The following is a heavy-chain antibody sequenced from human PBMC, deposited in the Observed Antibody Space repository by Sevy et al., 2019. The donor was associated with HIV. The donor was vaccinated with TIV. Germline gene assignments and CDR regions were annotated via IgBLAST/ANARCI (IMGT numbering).Heavy chain of an antibody. CDR1: GFTFSSYS. Sequence: GGSLRLSCAASGFTFSSYSMNWVRQAPGKGLEWVSSISSSSSYIYYADSVKGRITISRDNAKNSLYLQMNSLRAEDTAVYYCARDSWIGLRFLEWFDAFDIWGQGTMVTVSS. V-gene: IGHV3-21*01. D-gene: IGHD3-3*01. CDR3: ARDSWIGLRFLEWFDAFDI. J-gene: IGHJ3*02. CDR2: ISSSSSYI.